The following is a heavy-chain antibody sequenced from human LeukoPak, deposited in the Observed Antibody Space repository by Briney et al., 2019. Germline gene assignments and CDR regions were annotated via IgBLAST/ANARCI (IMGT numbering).Heavy chain of an antibody. J-gene: IGHJ5*02. D-gene: IGHD6-13*01. CDR1: GYTFTSYG. Sequence: ASVKVSCKASGYTFTSYGFSWVRQAPGQGLEWMGWISAYNGNTNYAQKLQGRVTMTTDTSTSTAYMELRSLRSDDTAVYYCARGPGIAAAGNNWFDPWGQGTLVTVSS. CDR3: ARGPGIAAAGNNWFDP. CDR2: ISAYNGNT. V-gene: IGHV1-18*01.